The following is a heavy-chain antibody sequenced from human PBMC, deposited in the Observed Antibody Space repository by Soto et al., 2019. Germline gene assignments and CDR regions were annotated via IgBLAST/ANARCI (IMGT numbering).Heavy chain of an antibody. J-gene: IGHJ3*02. D-gene: IGHD3-22*01. CDR1: GGSISSYY. CDR2: IYYSGST. Sequence: SETLSLTCTVSGGSISSYYWSWIRQPPGKGLEWIGYIYYSGSTNYNPSLKSRVTISVDTSKNQFSLKLSSVTAADTAVYYCARVAYYYDSSGYRPYAFDIWGQGTMVTVSS. CDR3: ARVAYYYDSSGYRPYAFDI. V-gene: IGHV4-59*01.